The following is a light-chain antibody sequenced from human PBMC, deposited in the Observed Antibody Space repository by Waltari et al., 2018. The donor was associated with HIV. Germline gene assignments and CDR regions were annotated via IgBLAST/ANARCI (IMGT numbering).Light chain of an antibody. J-gene: IGLJ2*01. CDR1: SSDIGAYNF. CDR2: EVT. V-gene: IGLV2-8*01. CDR3: SSYAGSNRFVV. Sequence: QSALTQPPSASGSPGQSVAISCTGTSSDIGAYNFVSWYQQQPGSAPKLIIFEVTKRPTGVPDRFSCSKSGNTASLTVSGLLPEDDADYYCSSYAGSNRFVVFGGGTRLTVL.